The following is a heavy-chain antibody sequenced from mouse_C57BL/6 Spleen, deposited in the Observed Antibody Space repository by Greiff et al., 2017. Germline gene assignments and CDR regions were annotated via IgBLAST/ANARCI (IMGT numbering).Heavy chain of an antibody. CDR3: VRELGRGNFDY. D-gene: IGHD4-1*01. CDR2: IRSKSSNYAT. J-gene: IGHJ2*01. Sequence: EVQLVESGGGLVQPKGSLKLSCAASGFTFNTYAMHWVRQAPGKGLEWVARIRSKSSNYATYYADSVKDRFTISRADSPSMLYLQMHNLKTEDTAVYYCVRELGRGNFDYWGQGTTLTVSS. V-gene: IGHV10-3*01. CDR1: GFTFNTYA.